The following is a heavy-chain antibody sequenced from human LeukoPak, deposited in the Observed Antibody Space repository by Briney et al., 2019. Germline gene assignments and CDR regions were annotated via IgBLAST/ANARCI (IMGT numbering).Heavy chain of an antibody. CDR2: INHSGST. V-gene: IGHV4-34*01. J-gene: IGHJ4*02. CDR3: ATEGGYYAATN. Sequence: TSETLSLTCAVYGGSFSGYYWSWIRQPPGKGLEWIGEINHSGSTNYNPSLKSRVTISVNTSKNQFSLKLSSVTAADTAVYYCATEGGYYAATNWGQGTLVTVSS. D-gene: IGHD3-3*01. CDR1: GGSFSGYY.